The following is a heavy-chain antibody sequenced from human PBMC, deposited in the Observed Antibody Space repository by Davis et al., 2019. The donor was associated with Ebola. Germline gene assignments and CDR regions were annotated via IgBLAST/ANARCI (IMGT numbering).Heavy chain of an antibody. D-gene: IGHD3-3*01. Sequence: PGGSLRLSCAASGFTFSSYGMHWVRQAPGKGLEWVAVISYDGSNKYYADSVKGRFTISRDNSKNTLYLQMNSLRAEDTAVYYCARDQETYYDFWSGYYTSYYGMDVWGQGTTVTVSS. J-gene: IGHJ6*02. CDR1: GFTFSSYG. V-gene: IGHV3-30*03. CDR3: ARDQETYYDFWSGYYTSYYGMDV. CDR2: ISYDGSNK.